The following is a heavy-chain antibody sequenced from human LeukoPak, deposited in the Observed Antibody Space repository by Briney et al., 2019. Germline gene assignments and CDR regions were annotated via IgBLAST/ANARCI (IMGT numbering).Heavy chain of an antibody. V-gene: IGHV4-39*01. Sequence: SETLSLTCTVSGGSISSSSYYWGWIRQPPGKGLEWIGSIYYSGSTYYNPSLKSRVTISVDTSKIQFSLKLSSVTAADTAVYYCARLPYCSSTSCYGDYYYGMDVWGQGTTVTVSS. J-gene: IGHJ6*02. CDR2: IYYSGST. CDR1: GGSISSSSYY. CDR3: ARLPYCSSTSCYGDYYYGMDV. D-gene: IGHD2-2*01.